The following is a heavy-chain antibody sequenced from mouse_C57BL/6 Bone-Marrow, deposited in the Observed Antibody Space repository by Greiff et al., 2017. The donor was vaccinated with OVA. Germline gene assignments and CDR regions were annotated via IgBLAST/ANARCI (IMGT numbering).Heavy chain of an antibody. D-gene: IGHD1-1*01. J-gene: IGHJ3*01. CDR1: GYTFTDYN. V-gene: IGHV1-22*01. CDR3: ARIYYYGSSPSWFAY. Sequence: EVKLMESGPELVKPGASVKMSCKASGYTFTDYNMHWVKQSPGQSLEWIGYINPNNGGTSYNQKFKGKATLTVNKSSSTAYMELRSLTSEDSAVYYGARIYYYGSSPSWFAYWGKGTLVTVSA. CDR2: INPNNGGT.